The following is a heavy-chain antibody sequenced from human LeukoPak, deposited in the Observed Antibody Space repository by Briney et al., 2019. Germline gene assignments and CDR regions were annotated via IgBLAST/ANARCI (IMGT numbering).Heavy chain of an antibody. Sequence: GRSLRLSCAASGFMFSNYAMHWVRQAPGKGLEGVAGISYDGSYKYYADSVKGRVTISRDNSENTLYLEMNSLRAEDRAIYYCARGGYGDYRRGDYWGQGTLVTVSS. J-gene: IGHJ4*02. CDR1: GFMFSNYA. CDR2: ISYDGSYK. CDR3: ARGGYGDYRRGDY. V-gene: IGHV3-30*04. D-gene: IGHD4-17*01.